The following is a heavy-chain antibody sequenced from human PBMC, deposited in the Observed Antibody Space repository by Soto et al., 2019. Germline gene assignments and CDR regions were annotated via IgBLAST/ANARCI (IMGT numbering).Heavy chain of an antibody. V-gene: IGHV1-46*03. CDR3: ARDQSWHDLVCWFDP. CDR1: GYSFTSHY. J-gene: IGHJ5*02. D-gene: IGHD1-1*01. Sequence: GASVEVSCKAIGYSFTSHYMRWVRQAPGQGLEWMGTIYPGGVNIGYAQKFKGRVTMTKDTSTSTVYMELNSLTSEDTAVYYCARDQSWHDLVCWFDPWGQGTLVTVSS. CDR2: IYPGGVNI.